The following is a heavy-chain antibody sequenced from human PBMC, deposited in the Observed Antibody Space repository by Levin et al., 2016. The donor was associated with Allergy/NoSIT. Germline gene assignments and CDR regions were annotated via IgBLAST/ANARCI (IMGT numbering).Heavy chain of an antibody. CDR2: IIPIFGTA. Sequence: WVRQAPGQGLEWMGGIIPIFGTANYAQKFQGRVTITADESTSTAYMELSSLRSEDTAVYYCAREEGTYCGGDCYIPGDYWGQGTLVTVSS. D-gene: IGHD2-21*02. V-gene: IGHV1-69*01. J-gene: IGHJ4*02. CDR3: AREEGTYCGGDCYIPGDY.